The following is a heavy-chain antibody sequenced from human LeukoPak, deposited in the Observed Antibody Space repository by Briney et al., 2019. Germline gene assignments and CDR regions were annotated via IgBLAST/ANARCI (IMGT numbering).Heavy chain of an antibody. CDR2: INTGNGNT. Sequence: ASVKVSCKASGGTFSSYAISWVRQAPGQRLEWMGWINTGNGNTKYSQKFQGRVTITRDTSASTAYMALSSLRFEDTAIYYCARVYRERSYFDYWGQGTLVTVSS. V-gene: IGHV1-3*04. J-gene: IGHJ4*02. CDR1: GGTFSSYA. CDR3: ARVYRERSYFDY. D-gene: IGHD4-11*01.